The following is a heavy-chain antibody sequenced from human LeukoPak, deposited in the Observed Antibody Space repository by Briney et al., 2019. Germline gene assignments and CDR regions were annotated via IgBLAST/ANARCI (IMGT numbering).Heavy chain of an antibody. J-gene: IGHJ5*02. D-gene: IGHD6-6*01. CDR1: RFTFSSYS. V-gene: IGHV3-21*01. CDR3: ARDFSSSTGFDP. Sequence: GGSLRLSRAASRFTFSSYSMNWVRQAPGKGVEWVSSIRSSSSYIYYADSVTGRFTISRDNAKNSLYLQMNSLRAEDTAVYYCARDFSSSTGFDPWGQGTLVTVSS. CDR2: IRSSSSYI.